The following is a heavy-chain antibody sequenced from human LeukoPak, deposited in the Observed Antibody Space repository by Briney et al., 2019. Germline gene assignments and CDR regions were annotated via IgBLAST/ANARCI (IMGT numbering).Heavy chain of an antibody. V-gene: IGHV3-30*04. J-gene: IGHJ3*02. Sequence: QPGGSLRLSCAGTGFSLDGHAMHWVRQAPGKGLEWLAVISDDGTNKDISQPVRGRFSISRDNSDNTLYAQMNSLRPEDTAIYYCARARTYYASGYFYEAHVFDIWGQGTMVTVSS. CDR1: GFSLDGHA. CDR2: ISDDGTNK. CDR3: ARARTYYASGYFYEAHVFDI. D-gene: IGHD3-10*01.